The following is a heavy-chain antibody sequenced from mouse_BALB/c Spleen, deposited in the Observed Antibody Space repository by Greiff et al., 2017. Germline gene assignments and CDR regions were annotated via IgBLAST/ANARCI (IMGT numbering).Heavy chain of an antibody. CDR1: GYTFTSYW. V-gene: IGHV1S22*01. CDR3: TRLGTKDY. J-gene: IGHJ4*01. Sequence: LQQPGSELVRPGASVKLSCKASGYTFTSYWMHWVKQRPGQGLEWIGNIYPGSGSTNYDEKFKSKATLTVDTSSSTAYMQLSSLTSEDSAVYYCTRLGTKDYWGQGTSVTVSS. CDR2: IYPGSGST. D-gene: IGHD2-14*01.